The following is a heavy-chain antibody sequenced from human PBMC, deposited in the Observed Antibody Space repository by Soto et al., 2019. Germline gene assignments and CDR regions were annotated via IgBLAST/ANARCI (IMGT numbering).Heavy chain of an antibody. Sequence: ASVKVACKASGGTFSSYTISWVLQAPGQGVEWMGGIIPIFGTANYAQKFQGRVTITADESTSTAYMELSSLRSEDTAVYYCARGSGTRYYYYGMDVWGQGTTVTVSS. V-gene: IGHV1-69*01. D-gene: IGHD1-1*01. CDR1: GGTFSSYT. J-gene: IGHJ6*02. CDR2: IIPIFGTA. CDR3: ARGSGTRYYYYGMDV.